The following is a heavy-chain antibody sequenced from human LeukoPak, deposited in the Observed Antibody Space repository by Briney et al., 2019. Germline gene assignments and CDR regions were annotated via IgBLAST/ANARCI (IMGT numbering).Heavy chain of an antibody. CDR3: ARDSCSGGSCSLGYL. D-gene: IGHD2-15*01. J-gene: IGHJ4*02. CDR2: INTNTGNP. CDR1: GYTFTGYY. V-gene: IGHV7-4-1*02. Sequence: ASVKVSCKASGYTFTGYYMHWVRQAPGQGLEWMGWINTNTGNPTYAQGFTGRFVFSLDTSVSTAYLQISSLKAEDTAVYYCARDSCSGGSCSLGYLWGQGTLVTVSS.